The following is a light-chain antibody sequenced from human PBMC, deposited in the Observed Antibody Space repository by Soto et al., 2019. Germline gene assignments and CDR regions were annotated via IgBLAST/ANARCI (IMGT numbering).Light chain of an antibody. Sequence: TVLTQSPGTPSLSPGERATLSCRASQSVSSTYLDWYQQKPGQAPRLLIYGASNRATGIPDRFSGSGSGTDFTLTISRLEPEDFAVYYCQQFGSSWWTFGQGTKVDIK. CDR3: QQFGSSWWT. J-gene: IGKJ1*01. CDR1: QSVSSTY. CDR2: GAS. V-gene: IGKV3-20*01.